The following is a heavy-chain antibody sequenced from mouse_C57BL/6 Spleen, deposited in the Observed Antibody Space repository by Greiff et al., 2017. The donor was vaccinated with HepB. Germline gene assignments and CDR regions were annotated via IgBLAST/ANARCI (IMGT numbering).Heavy chain of an antibody. CDR3: ARIYYRKGDYAMDY. J-gene: IGHJ4*01. CDR1: GYTFTDYY. CDR2: IYPGSGNT. D-gene: IGHD2-1*01. Sequence: QVQLKQSGAELVRPGASVKLSCKASGYTFTDYYINWVKQRPGQGLEWIARIYPGSGNTYYNEKFKGKATLTAEKSSSTAYMQLSSLTSEDSAVYFCARIYYRKGDYAMDYWGQGTSVTVSS. V-gene: IGHV1-76*01.